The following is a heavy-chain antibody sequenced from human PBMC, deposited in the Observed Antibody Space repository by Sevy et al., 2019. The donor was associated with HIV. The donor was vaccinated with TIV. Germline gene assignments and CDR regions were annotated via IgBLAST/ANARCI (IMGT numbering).Heavy chain of an antibody. J-gene: IGHJ4*02. CDR2: FDPEDGET. Sequence: ASVKVSCKVSGSTLSRLSTHWVRQVPGKGLEWMASFDPEDGETFYARKFQGRVTMTEDTSTDTAYMELSSLRSEDTAVYFCATTKDYYESYGSPFDYWGQGTLVTVSS. D-gene: IGHD3-22*01. V-gene: IGHV1-24*01. CDR1: GSTLSRLS. CDR3: ATTKDYYESYGSPFDY.